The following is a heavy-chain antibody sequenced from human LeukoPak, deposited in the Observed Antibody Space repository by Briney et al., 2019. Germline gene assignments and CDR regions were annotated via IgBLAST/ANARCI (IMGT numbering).Heavy chain of an antibody. V-gene: IGHV3-30-3*01. Sequence: GGSLRLSCAASGFTFSSYAMHWVRQAPGKGLEWVAVISYDGSNKYYADSVKGRFTISRDNSKNTLYLQMNSLRAEDTAVYYCARDRGGMGSGWFDPWGQGTLVTVSS. D-gene: IGHD2-15*01. CDR2: ISYDGSNK. J-gene: IGHJ5*02. CDR3: ARDRGGMGSGWFDP. CDR1: GFTFSSYA.